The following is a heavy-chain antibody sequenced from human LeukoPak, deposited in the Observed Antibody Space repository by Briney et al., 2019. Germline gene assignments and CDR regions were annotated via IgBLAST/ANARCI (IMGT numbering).Heavy chain of an antibody. J-gene: IGHJ4*02. Sequence: ASVKVSYKASGYTFTSYDINWVRQATGQGLEWMGYMKPSSDKTGYAQKFQGRVTLTWDTSISTAYMELSSLKSEDTAVYYCARWADSPLDYWGQGTLVTVSS. CDR1: GYTFTSYD. CDR3: ARWADSPLDY. V-gene: IGHV1-8*01. CDR2: MKPSSDKT.